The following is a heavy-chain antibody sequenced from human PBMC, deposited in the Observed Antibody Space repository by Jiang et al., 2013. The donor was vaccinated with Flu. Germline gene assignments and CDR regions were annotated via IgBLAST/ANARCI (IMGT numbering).Heavy chain of an antibody. J-gene: IGHJ3*02. CDR1: GFSLSTSGMC. Sequence: KPTQTLTLTCTFSGFSLSTSGMCVHWIRQSPGKALEWLALIYWDDDKRYSPSLKSRLTITKDTSKNQVVLTMTNMDPVDTATYYCAHSQDYLSVTTGQSNAFDIWGRRDNGHRLF. D-gene: IGHD1-1*01. CDR2: IYWDDDK. CDR3: AHSQDYLSVTTGQSNAFDI. V-gene: IGHV2-5*08.